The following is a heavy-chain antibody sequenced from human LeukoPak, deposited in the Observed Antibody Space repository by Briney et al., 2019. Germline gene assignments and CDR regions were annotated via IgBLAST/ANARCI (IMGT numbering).Heavy chain of an antibody. Sequence: ASVKVSCKASGGTFSSYAISWVRQAPGQGLEWMGRIIPILGIPNYAQKFQGRVTITADKSTTTAYMELSSLRSEDTAVYYCATEAIVVVTARDYWYFDLWGRGTLVTASS. D-gene: IGHD2-21*02. J-gene: IGHJ2*01. V-gene: IGHV1-69*04. CDR1: GGTFSSYA. CDR3: ATEAIVVVTARDYWYFDL. CDR2: IIPILGIP.